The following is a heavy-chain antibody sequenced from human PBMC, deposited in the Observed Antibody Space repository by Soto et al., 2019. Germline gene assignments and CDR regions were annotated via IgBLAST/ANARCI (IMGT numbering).Heavy chain of an antibody. CDR2: IYSGGST. V-gene: IGHV3-53*01. D-gene: IGHD6-13*01. CDR1: GFTVSSNY. CDR3: ARDTSSSWYYYYGMDV. Sequence: PGGSLRLSCAASGFTVSSNYMSWVRQAPGKGLEWVSVIYSGGSTYYADSVKGRFTISRDNSKNTLYLQMNSLRAEDTAVYYCARDTSSSWYYYYGMDVWGQGTTVTVSS. J-gene: IGHJ6*02.